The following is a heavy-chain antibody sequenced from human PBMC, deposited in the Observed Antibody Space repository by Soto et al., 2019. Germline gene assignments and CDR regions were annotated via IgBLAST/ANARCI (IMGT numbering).Heavy chain of an antibody. CDR1: GFTFSSYA. Sequence: QVQLVESGGGVVQPGRALRLSCAASGFTFSSYAMHWVRQAPGKGVGWVAVISYDGSNKYYADSVKGRFTISRDNSKNTLYLQMNSLRAEDTAVYYCARTQVGITMVRGVDYWGQGTLVTVSS. V-gene: IGHV3-30-3*01. CDR3: ARTQVGITMVRGVDY. CDR2: ISYDGSNK. D-gene: IGHD3-10*01. J-gene: IGHJ4*02.